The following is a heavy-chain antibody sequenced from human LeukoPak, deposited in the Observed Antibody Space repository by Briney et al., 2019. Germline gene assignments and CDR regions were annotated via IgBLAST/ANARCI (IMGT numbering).Heavy chain of an antibody. Sequence: SETLSLTCTVSGGSISNYYWSWIRQPPGKGLEWIGFIYYSGSTTYNPSLKSRATISVDTSKNQFSLKLSSVTAADTAVYYCARGTMMVGPWGQGTLATVSS. CDR1: GGSISNYY. D-gene: IGHD3-22*01. J-gene: IGHJ5*02. CDR3: ARGTMMVGP. CDR2: IYYSGST. V-gene: IGHV4-59*01.